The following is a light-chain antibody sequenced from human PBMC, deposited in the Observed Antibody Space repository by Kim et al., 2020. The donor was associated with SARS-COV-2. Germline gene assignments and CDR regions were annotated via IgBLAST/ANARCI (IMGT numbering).Light chain of an antibody. J-gene: IGKJ2*01. Sequence: SASVGDRVTITCRASQGISNYLAWYQQKPGKVPRLMIYGTSTLQSGVPFRFRGSGSGTDFTLTITSLQPEDVATYYCQKYDSGPYTFGQGPSWRS. CDR2: GTS. CDR1: QGISNY. CDR3: QKYDSGPYT. V-gene: IGKV1-27*01.